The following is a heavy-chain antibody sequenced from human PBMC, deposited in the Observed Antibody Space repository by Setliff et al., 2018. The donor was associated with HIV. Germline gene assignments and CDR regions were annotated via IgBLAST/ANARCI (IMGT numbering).Heavy chain of an antibody. CDR3: ARKGKYYYDSSGYSN. CDR2: IYYSGST. V-gene: IGHV4-31*03. J-gene: IGHJ4*02. Sequence: SETLSLTCTVSGGSISSGGYYWSWIRQHPGKGLEWIGYIYYSGSTYYNPSLKSRVTISVDTSKNQFSLKLSSATAADTAVYYCARKGKYYYDSSGYSNWGQGTLVTVSS. D-gene: IGHD3-22*01. CDR1: GGSISSGGYY.